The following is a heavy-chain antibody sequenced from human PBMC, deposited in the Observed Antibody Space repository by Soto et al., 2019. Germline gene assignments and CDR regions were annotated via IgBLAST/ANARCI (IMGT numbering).Heavy chain of an antibody. D-gene: IGHD1-7*01. CDR1: GFTFSSHG. Sequence: GGSLRLSCAASGFTFSSHGMNWVRQAPGRGLEWVAGLSYDGSDKNYADSVQGRFTISRDNSKNTLYLQMNSLRVEDTAVYYCARGIGNNWNYVWFDPWGQGTLVTVSS. J-gene: IGHJ5*02. CDR3: ARGIGNNWNYVWFDP. CDR2: LSYDGSDK. V-gene: IGHV3-30*03.